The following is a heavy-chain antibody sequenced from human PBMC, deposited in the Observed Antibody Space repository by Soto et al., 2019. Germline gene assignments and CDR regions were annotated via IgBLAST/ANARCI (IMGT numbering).Heavy chain of an antibody. J-gene: IGHJ6*02. CDR2: IIPFYGTA. V-gene: IGHV1-69*13. D-gene: IGHD1-26*01. CDR3: AKDRRADWESCYYYAMDV. CDR1: GGTFSSFT. Sequence: SVKVSCKASGGTFSSFTFSWVRQSPGQGLEWMGGIIPFYGTANYAQKFQDRVTIIADASTTTAYMELSSLRSEDTAIYFCAKDRRADWESCYYYAMDVWGQGTTVTVS.